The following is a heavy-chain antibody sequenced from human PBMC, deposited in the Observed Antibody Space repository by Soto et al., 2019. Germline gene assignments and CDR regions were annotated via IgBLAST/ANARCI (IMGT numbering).Heavy chain of an antibody. V-gene: IGHV1-69*06. Sequence: SVKVSCKASGGTFSSYAISWVRQAPGQGLEWMGGIIPIFGTANYAQKFQGRVTITADKSTSTAYMELSSLRSEDTAVYYCARDQYSRSWEGRVHFDYCGQGTLVTVYS. J-gene: IGHJ4*02. D-gene: IGHD6-13*01. CDR2: IIPIFGTA. CDR3: ARDQYSRSWEGRVHFDY. CDR1: GGTFSSYA.